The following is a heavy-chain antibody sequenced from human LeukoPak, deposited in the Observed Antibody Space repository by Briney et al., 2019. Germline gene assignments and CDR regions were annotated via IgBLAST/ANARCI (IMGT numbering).Heavy chain of an antibody. V-gene: IGHV1-2*05. Sequence: ASVKVSCKASGYTFTTYHMHWVRQAPGQGLEWMGRINSNSGGTNYAQKFQGRVTMTRDTSIRTAYMELSRLTSDDTVVYYCAISVEMAAMPSYDYWGQGTLVTVSS. CDR2: INSNSGGT. CDR3: AISVEMAAMPSYDY. D-gene: IGHD5-24*01. CDR1: GYTFTTYH. J-gene: IGHJ4*02.